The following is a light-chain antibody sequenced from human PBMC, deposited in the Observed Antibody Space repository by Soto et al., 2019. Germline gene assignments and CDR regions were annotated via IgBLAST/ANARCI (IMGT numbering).Light chain of an antibody. CDR2: DAS. CDR3: QQRSSWPST. V-gene: IGKV3-11*01. Sequence: EIVLTQSPATLSLSPGERATLSSRASQSVSSYLAWYQQKPGQAPRLLIYDASNRATGIPARFSGSGSGTDFTLTISSLEPEDFAVYYCQQRSSWPSTFGGGTKVEIK. J-gene: IGKJ4*01. CDR1: QSVSSY.